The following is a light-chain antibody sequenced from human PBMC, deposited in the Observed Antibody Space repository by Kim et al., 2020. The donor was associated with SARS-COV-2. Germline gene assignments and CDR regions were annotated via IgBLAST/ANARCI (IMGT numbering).Light chain of an antibody. CDR3: EVWDTGSDHWV. Sequence: PGKTARITCGGGDLGSKSVHWYQQKPGQAPVLVIFYDSDRPSGIPERLSGSHSGNTATLTISRVEAGDEADYYCEVWDTGSDHWVFGGGTQLTVL. CDR1: DLGSKS. CDR2: YDS. V-gene: IGLV3-21*04. J-gene: IGLJ3*02.